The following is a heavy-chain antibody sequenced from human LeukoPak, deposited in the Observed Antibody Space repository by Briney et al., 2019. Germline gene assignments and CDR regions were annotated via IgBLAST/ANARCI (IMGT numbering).Heavy chain of an antibody. D-gene: IGHD6-13*01. CDR1: GYTFTNYG. Sequence: GASVKVSCKASGYTFTNYGISWVRQATGQGLEWMGWMNPDSGNTGYAQKFQGRVTMTRNTSISTAYMELSSLRSEDTAVYYCARDGSSWQKSDYWGQGTLVTVSS. J-gene: IGHJ4*02. CDR3: ARDGSSWQKSDY. CDR2: MNPDSGNT. V-gene: IGHV1-8*02.